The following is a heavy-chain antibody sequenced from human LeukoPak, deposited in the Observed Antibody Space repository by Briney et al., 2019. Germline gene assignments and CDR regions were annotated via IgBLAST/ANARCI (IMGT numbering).Heavy chain of an antibody. J-gene: IGHJ3*02. CDR1: GFTFSSYA. CDR3: AKPGDCGGDCQLDAFDI. D-gene: IGHD2-21*01. CDR2: ISGSGGST. V-gene: IGHV3-23*01. Sequence: GGSLRLSCAAPGFTFSSYAMSWVRQAPGKGLEWVSAISGSGGSTYYADSVKGRFTISRDNSKNTLYLQMNSLRAEDTAVYYCAKPGDCGGDCQLDAFDIWGQGTMVTVSS.